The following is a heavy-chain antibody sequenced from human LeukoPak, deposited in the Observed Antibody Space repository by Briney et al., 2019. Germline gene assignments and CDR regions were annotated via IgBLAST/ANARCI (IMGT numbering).Heavy chain of an antibody. CDR2: INHSRST. D-gene: IGHD5-18*01. CDR1: GGSFSGYY. J-gene: IGHJ4*02. V-gene: IGHV4-34*01. CDR3: ARGFRYARYFDY. Sequence: SETLSLTCAVYGGSFSGYYWSWIRQPPGKGLEWIGEINHSRSTNYNPSLESRDTISVDTSKNQFSLKLSSVTAADTAVYYCARGFRYARYFDYWGQGTLVTVSS.